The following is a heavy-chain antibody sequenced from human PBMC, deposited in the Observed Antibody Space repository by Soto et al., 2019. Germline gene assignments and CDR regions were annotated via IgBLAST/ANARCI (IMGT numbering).Heavy chain of an antibody. V-gene: IGHV3-7*01. CDR1: GFTISSYW. CDR3: AREFHANFDQ. J-gene: IGHJ4*02. Sequence: EVQLVESGGALVQPGGSVRLSCAVSGFTISSYWMSWVRQAPGRGLEWVASIEVYGTEKHYVVAVKGRFTISRDNDKSALHLQMNSLRGEDTAIYYCAREFHANFDQWGTGTLVTVSS. CDR2: IEVYGTEK.